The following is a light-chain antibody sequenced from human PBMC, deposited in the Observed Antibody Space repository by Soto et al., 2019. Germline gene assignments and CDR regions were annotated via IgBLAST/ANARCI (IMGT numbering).Light chain of an antibody. CDR2: DTS. J-gene: IGKJ3*01. CDR1: QGIGDT. CDR3: QQRSNWPPLFT. V-gene: IGKV3-11*01. Sequence: EVVLTQSPATLSVSPGEGVTLSCRASQGIGDTLAWYQHKPGQTPRLLIYDTSARATGVPARFSGSGSGTDFTLTISSLEPEDFAVYYCQQRSNWPPLFTFGPGTKVDIK.